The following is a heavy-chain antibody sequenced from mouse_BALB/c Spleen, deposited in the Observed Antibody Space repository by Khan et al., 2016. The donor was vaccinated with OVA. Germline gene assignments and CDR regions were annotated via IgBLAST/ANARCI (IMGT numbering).Heavy chain of an antibody. CDR2: IRSKSDDYVS. Sequence: EVKLEESGGGLVQPGGSMKLSCVASGYTFTNYWMNWVHQSPEKGFEWVAGIRSKSDDYVSHYALYVKGRFTISRYDCKTSDYLQMNNIRAEDTGIDYGWIHLWGQGTTLTVSS. J-gene: IGHJ2*01. D-gene: IGHD1-1*02. CDR3: WIHL. CDR1: GYTFTNYW. V-gene: IGHV6-6*02.